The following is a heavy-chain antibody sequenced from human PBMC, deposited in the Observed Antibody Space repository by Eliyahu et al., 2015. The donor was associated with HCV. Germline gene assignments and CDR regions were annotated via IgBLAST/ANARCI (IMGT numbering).Heavy chain of an antibody. V-gene: IGHV4-59*08. Sequence: QVQLQESGPGLVKPSETLSLTCTVSGDSIXTSYWSWIRQPPGKGLEWIGYISYSGNSNYNPSLKSRVTISVDTSKNQLSLKLTSVTAADTGVYYCARHVWFGEFWAIYYAMDVWGQGTTVTVSS. CDR1: GDSIXTSY. D-gene: IGHD3-10*01. J-gene: IGHJ6*02. CDR3: ARHVWFGEFWAIYYAMDV. CDR2: ISYSGNS.